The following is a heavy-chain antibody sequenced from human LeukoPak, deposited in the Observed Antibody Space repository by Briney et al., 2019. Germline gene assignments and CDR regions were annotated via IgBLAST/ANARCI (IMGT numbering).Heavy chain of an antibody. V-gene: IGHV4-34*01. CDR3: ARDSAGTGSINWFDP. J-gene: IGHJ5*02. Sequence: SETLSLTXAXYGGSFSGYYXSWIRQPPGKGLEWIGEINHSGSTNYNPSLKSRVTISVDTSKNQFSLKLSSVTAADTAVYYCARDSAGTGSINWFDPWGQGTLVTVTS. D-gene: IGHD2-15*01. CDR1: GGSFSGYY. CDR2: INHSGST.